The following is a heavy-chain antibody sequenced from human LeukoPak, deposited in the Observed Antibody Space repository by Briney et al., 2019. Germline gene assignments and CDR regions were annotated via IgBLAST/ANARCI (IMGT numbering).Heavy chain of an antibody. V-gene: IGHV3-30*04. Sequence: GGSLRLSCAASGFTFSSYAMHWVRQAPGKGLEWVAVISYDGSNKYYADSVKGRFTISRDNSKNTLYLQMNSLRAEDTAVYYCARDTDIVVVVAALDYWGQGTLVTVSS. CDR3: ARDTDIVVVVAALDY. CDR1: GFTFSSYA. CDR2: ISYDGSNK. D-gene: IGHD2-15*01. J-gene: IGHJ4*02.